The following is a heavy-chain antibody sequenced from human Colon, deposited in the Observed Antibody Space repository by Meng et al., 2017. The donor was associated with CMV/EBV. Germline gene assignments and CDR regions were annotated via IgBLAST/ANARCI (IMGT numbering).Heavy chain of an antibody. CDR2: IHFSGST. V-gene: IGHV4-31*03. Sequence: TVSGGSINSGGYNWNWIRQHPGKGLEWMGYIHFSGSTYYNTALLSRVTMSVDTSKNHFSLNLTSVTAADTAVYYCARDTRGGLGMDVWGQGTTVPSP. CDR1: GGSINSGGYN. D-gene: IGHD3-10*01. CDR3: ARDTRGGLGMDV. J-gene: IGHJ6*02.